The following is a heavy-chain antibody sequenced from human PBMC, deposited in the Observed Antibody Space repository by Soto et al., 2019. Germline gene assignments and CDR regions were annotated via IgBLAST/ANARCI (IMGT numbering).Heavy chain of an antibody. CDR1: GFTFSSYA. CDR2: ISGSGGST. J-gene: IGHJ4*02. V-gene: IGHV3-23*01. Sequence: PGGSLRLSCAASGFTFSSYAMSWVRQAPGKGLEWVSAISGSGGSTYYADSVKGRFTISRDNSKNTLYLQMNSLRAEDTAVYYCAKDLLVSTVVTSCVVDYWGQGTLVTVSS. CDR3: AKDLLVSTVVTSCVVDY. D-gene: IGHD5-12*01.